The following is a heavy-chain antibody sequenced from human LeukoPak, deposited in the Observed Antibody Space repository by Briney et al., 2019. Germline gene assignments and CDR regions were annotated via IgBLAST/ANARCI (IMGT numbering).Heavy chain of an antibody. CDR3: ARQHDSYYHYYIDV. CDR1: GYSISNGYY. J-gene: IGHJ6*03. Sequence: PSETLSLTCAVSGYSISNGYYWVWIRQPPGRGLEWIGSLYHSDSAYYNTSLRSRVSMSVDTSKNQFSLTLSFVTAADTAVYYCARQHDSYYHYYIDVWGSGTTVTVSS. V-gene: IGHV4-38-2*01. CDR2: LYHSDSA.